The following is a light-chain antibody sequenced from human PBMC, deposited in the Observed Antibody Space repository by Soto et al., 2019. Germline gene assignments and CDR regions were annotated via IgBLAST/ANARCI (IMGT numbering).Light chain of an antibody. CDR2: CAS. CDR1: QSVSSSY. Sequence: EIVLTQSPGTLSLSPGERATLSCRASQSVSSSYLAWYQQKPGQAPRLLIYCASSRATGIPDRFSGSGSGTDFTLNISRMEPEDFAVYYCQQYGSSLYTFGQGTKLEIK. CDR3: QQYGSSLYT. J-gene: IGKJ2*01. V-gene: IGKV3-20*01.